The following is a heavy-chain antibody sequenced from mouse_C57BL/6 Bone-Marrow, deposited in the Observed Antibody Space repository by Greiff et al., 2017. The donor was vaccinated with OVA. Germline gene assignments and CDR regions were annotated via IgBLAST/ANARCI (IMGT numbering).Heavy chain of an antibody. V-gene: IGHV1-85*01. D-gene: IGHD2-1*01. Sequence: QVQLQQSGPELVKPGASVKLSCKASGYTFTSYDINWVKQRPGQGLEWIGCIYPRDGSTKYNEKFKGKATLTVDTSSSTAYMERHSLTSEDSAVYFCARSGGNYYWGQGTLVTVSA. CDR2: IYPRDGST. CDR1: GYTFTSYD. CDR3: ARSGGNYY. J-gene: IGHJ3*01.